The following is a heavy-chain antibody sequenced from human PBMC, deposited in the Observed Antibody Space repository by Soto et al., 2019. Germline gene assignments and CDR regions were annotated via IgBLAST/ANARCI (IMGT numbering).Heavy chain of an antibody. CDR3: PGMPTSPWDGGDHYCRLGV. V-gene: IGHV5-10-1*01. Sequence: PGESLKISCNDSAHKFTTYRICWVRQKPGKGLEWMGRIDPSDSYTNYSPSFQGHVTISVDKATSTAYLEWRSLKASDTATYYCPGMPTSPWDGGDHYCRLGVWGQGTTVTASS. J-gene: IGHJ6*02. D-gene: IGHD2-15*01. CDR1: AHKFTTYR. CDR2: IDPSDSYT.